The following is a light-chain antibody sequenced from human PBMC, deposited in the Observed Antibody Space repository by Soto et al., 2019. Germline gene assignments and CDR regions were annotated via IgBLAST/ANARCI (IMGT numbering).Light chain of an antibody. J-gene: IGKJ1*01. CDR3: QQHNSYSQT. V-gene: IGKV1-5*03. Sequence: DIPMTQSPPTLSASVGDRVIITCRASQSISNWLAWYQQKPGKAPKLLIYKASSLESGVPSRFSGSGSGTEFSLTISSLQPDDCATYYCQQHNSYSQTFGQGTRVEIK. CDR2: KAS. CDR1: QSISNW.